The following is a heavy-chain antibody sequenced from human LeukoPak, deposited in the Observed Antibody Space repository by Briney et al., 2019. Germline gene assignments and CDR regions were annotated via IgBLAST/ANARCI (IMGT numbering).Heavy chain of an antibody. CDR3: ARELLGHGYNSGDFDY. V-gene: IGHV3-7*01. CDR2: VNRDGSET. Sequence: GGSLRLSCAASGFTLSNHWMTWVRQVPGRGPEWVANVNRDGSETYYLDSVKGRFTISKDNAKNSLYLQMNSLRAEDTAVYYCARELLGHGYNSGDFDYWGQGTLVTVSS. J-gene: IGHJ4*02. CDR1: GFTLSNHW. D-gene: IGHD5-24*01.